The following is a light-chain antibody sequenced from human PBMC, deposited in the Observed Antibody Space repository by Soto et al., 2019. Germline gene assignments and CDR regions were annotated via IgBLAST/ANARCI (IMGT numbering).Light chain of an antibody. V-gene: IGKV3-15*01. CDR2: DTS. CDR1: QSVSSSY. Sequence: EIVMTQPAATLSVSPGETPTLSCRASQSVSSSYLAWYQHRPGQAPRLLIYDTSARAAGIPARFSGSGSATEFTLTISSLQPDDFATYYCQHYNSYSEAFGKGTRLEIK. J-gene: IGKJ5*01. CDR3: QHYNSYSEA.